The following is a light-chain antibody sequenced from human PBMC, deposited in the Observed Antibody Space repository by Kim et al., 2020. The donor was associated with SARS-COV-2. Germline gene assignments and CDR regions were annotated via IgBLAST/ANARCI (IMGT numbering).Light chain of an antibody. CDR1: NIGNKY. CDR2: SNT. Sequence: SSELTQPPSVSVAPGKAATVTCGANNIGNKYVHWYQQKPGQAPVLVIYSNTDRPSGIPERFSGSNSGNTATLTISRVEAGDEADYYCQVWDVTSDHHVFG. J-gene: IGLJ1*01. CDR3: QVWDVTSDHHV. V-gene: IGLV3-21*04.